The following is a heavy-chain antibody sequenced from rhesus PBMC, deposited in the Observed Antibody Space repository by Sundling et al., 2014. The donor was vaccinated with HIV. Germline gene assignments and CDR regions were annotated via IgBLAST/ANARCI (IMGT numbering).Heavy chain of an antibody. D-gene: IGHD6-31*01. V-gene: IGHV4-65*02. Sequence: QVQLQESGPGLVKPSETLSLTCAVSGGSISSSNWWSWIRQPPGKGLEYVGYVSGSSGNTRVNPSLSSRVTISKDTSKKQFSLSLTSVTAADTAVYYCARNLLAAADNYFDFWGQGLLVTVSS. J-gene: IGHJ4*01. CDR3: ARNLLAAADNYFDF. CDR2: VSGSSGNT. CDR1: GGSISSSNW.